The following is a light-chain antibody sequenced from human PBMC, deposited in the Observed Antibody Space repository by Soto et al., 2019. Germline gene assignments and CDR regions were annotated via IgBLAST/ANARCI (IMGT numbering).Light chain of an antibody. V-gene: IGKV3-20*01. CDR1: QSVSSNY. CDR3: QQYTTSPFT. J-gene: IGKJ3*01. CDR2: GXX. Sequence: EIVMTQSPATLSVSPGERATLSCRASQSVSSNYLAWYQQKPGQAPRVLIYGXXSXATGIKDRFTGRGSGADFTLTISRLEPEDFAVYYCQQYTTSPFTSGPVTNGD.